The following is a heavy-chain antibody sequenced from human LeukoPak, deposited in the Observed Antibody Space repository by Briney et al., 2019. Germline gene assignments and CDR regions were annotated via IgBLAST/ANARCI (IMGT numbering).Heavy chain of an antibody. J-gene: IGHJ3*02. Sequence: SETLSLTGTVSGGSINNYYWSWIRQPPGKGLEWIGHISYSGNTNYNSSLRSRVTISVDTSNNQFSLRLSSVTAADTAVYYCARDSYTGSHFEDTFDIWGQGTMVTVSS. CDR3: ARDSYTGSHFEDTFDI. CDR1: GGSINNYY. V-gene: IGHV4-59*01. D-gene: IGHD1-26*01. CDR2: ISYSGNT.